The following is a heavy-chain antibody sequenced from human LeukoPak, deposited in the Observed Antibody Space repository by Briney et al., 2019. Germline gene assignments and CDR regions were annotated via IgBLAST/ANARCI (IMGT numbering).Heavy chain of an antibody. CDR1: GGSFSGYY. J-gene: IGHJ5*02. CDR3: ARDRAGEVAAAGTNWFDP. V-gene: IGHV4-34*01. CDR2: IYHSGST. Sequence: PSETLSLTCVVYGGSFSGYYWSWIRQPPGKGLEWIGYIYHSGSTYYNPSLKSRVTISVDRSKNQFSLKLSSVTAADTAVYYCARDRAGEVAAAGTNWFDPWGQGTLVTVSS. D-gene: IGHD6-13*01.